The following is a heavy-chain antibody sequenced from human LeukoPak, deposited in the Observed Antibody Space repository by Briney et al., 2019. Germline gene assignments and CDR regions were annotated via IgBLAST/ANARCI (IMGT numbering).Heavy chain of an antibody. CDR3: ARDLVRLVGTTLHTFDR. J-gene: IGHJ4*02. D-gene: IGHD1-26*01. Sequence: GASVKVSCKASGGTFSSYAISWVRQAPGQGLEWTGWISSDNGETKYAQNFQGRVTMTTDMSTSTAYMDMRTLRPDDTAVYYCARDLVRLVGTTLHTFDRWGQGTLVIVAS. CDR2: ISSDNGET. CDR1: GGTFSSYA. V-gene: IGHV1-18*01.